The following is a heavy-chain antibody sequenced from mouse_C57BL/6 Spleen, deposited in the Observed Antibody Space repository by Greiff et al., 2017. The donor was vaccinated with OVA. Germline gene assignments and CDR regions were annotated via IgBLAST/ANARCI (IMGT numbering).Heavy chain of an antibody. Sequence: EVQVVESEGGLVQPGSSMKLSCTASGFTFSDYYMAWVRQVPEKGLEWVANINYDGSSTYYLDSLKSRFIISSDNAKNILYLQMSSLKSEDTATDYCARVYYGPHYFDYWGQGTTLTVSS. V-gene: IGHV5-16*01. CDR2: INYDGSST. CDR1: GFTFSDYY. D-gene: IGHD1-1*01. CDR3: ARVYYGPHYFDY. J-gene: IGHJ2*01.